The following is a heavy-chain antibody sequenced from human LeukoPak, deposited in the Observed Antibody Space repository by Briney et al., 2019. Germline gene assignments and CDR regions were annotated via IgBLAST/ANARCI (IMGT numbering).Heavy chain of an antibody. V-gene: IGHV4-34*01. CDR3: ARERNGEDY. J-gene: IGHJ4*02. D-gene: IGHD7-27*01. CDR2: TNNSGRN. Sequence: PETLSLTSAVHGGSFSGYYWSWIRQPPRKGLEWVWETNNSGRNKYNPSPMSRVTLSVAATKNKSSLKRNSVTAADTAVFYCARERNGEDYWGQGTLVTVSS. CDR1: GGSFSGYY.